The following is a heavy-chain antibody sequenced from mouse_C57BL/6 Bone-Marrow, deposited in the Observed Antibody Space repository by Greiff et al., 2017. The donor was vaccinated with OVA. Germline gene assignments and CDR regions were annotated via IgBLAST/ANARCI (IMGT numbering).Heavy chain of an antibody. V-gene: IGHV1-64*01. CDR3: ARSEGYDYDGFDY. D-gene: IGHD2-4*01. CDR1: GYTFTSYW. J-gene: IGHJ2*01. CDR2: IHPNSGST. Sequence: QVQLQQPGAELVKPGASVKLSCKASGYTFTSYWMHWVKQRPGQGLEWIGMIHPNSGSTNYNEKFKSKATLPVDKSSRTAYMQLSSLTSEDSAVYYCARSEGYDYDGFDYWGQGTTLTGSS.